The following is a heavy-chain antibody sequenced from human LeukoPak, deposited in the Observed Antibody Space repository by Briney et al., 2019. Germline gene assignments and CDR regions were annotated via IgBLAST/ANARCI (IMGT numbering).Heavy chain of an antibody. D-gene: IGHD3-9*01. V-gene: IGHV4-59*12. J-gene: IGHJ6*03. CDR2: IYYSGST. CDR3: AREGDYDILTGYLYYYYMDV. CDR1: GGSISSYY. Sequence: SEILSLTCTVSGGSISSYYWSWIRQPPGKGLEWIGYIYYSGSTNYNPSLKSRVTMSVDTSKNQFSLKLSSVTAADTAVYYCAREGDYDILTGYLYYYYMDVWGKGTTVTISS.